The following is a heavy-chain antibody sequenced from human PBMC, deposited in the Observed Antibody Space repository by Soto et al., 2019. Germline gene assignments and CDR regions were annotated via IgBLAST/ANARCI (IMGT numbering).Heavy chain of an antibody. CDR3: ARGREQWLVDAFDI. V-gene: IGHV4-34*01. CDR2: INHSGST. J-gene: IGHJ3*02. D-gene: IGHD6-19*01. CDR1: GGSFSGYY. Sequence: PSETLSLTCAVYGGSFSGYYWNWIRQPPGKGLEWIGEINHSGSTKYNPSLKSRVTISVDTSKNQFSLKVRSVTAADTAVYYCARGREQWLVDAFDIWGQGTMVTVSS.